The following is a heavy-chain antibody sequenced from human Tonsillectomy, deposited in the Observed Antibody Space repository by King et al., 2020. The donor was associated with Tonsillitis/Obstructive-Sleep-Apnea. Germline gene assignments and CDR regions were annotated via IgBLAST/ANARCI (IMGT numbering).Heavy chain of an antibody. D-gene: IGHD6-13*01. V-gene: IGHV3-9*01. Sequence: VQLVESGGGLVQPGRSLRLSCAASGFTFDDYAMHWVRHAPGKGLEWVSGISWNSGSIGYADSVKGRFTISRDNAKNSLYLQMNSLRAEDTALYYCAKASSSWYSAFDIWGQGTMVTVSS. J-gene: IGHJ3*02. CDR1: GFTFDDYA. CDR3: AKASSSWYSAFDI. CDR2: ISWNSGSI.